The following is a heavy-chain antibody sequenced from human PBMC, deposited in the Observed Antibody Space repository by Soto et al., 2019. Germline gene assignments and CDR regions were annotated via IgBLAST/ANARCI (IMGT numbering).Heavy chain of an antibody. CDR1: DGSCIGFY. D-gene: IGHD3-9*01. V-gene: IGHV4-34*01. CDR2: INHSGST. CDR3: ARGRWTGYYLNWFGP. J-gene: IGHJ5*02. Sequence: LSVTWGVEDGSCIGFYWRRIRKTPGKGLEWIGEINHSGSTNYNPSLKSRVTISVDTSKNQFSLKLSSVTATDTAVYYCARGRWTGYYLNWFGPWGQRTLGTVPS.